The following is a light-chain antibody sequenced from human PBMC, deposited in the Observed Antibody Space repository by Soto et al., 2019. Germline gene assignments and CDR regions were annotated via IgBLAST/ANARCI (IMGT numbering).Light chain of an antibody. CDR1: QSVSSSY. J-gene: IGKJ1*01. CDR2: GAS. CDR3: QQYGSSPWT. V-gene: IGKV3-20*01. Sequence: EIVLTQSPGTLSLSPGERATVSCRASQSVSSSYLAWYQQKPGQAPRLLIYGASSRATGIPDRFSGSGSGTGFTLTISRLEPEDFAVYYCQQYGSSPWTFGQGTKVEIK.